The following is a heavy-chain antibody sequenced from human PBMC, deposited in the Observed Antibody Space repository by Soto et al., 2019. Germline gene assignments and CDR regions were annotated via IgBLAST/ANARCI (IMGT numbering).Heavy chain of an antibody. CDR3: ARDKGRSTYCGGDCYPSGAFDI. CDR2: IFYTGTT. Sequence: SETLSLTCTVSGDSISSGGYYWSWIRQHPGKGLEWIGYIFYTGTTYYNPSPKSRVSISVDTSKNQFSLKLTSVTAADTAIYYCARDKGRSTYCGGDCYPSGAFDIWGQGTMVTVSS. J-gene: IGHJ3*02. V-gene: IGHV4-31*03. D-gene: IGHD2-21*02. CDR1: GDSISSGGYY.